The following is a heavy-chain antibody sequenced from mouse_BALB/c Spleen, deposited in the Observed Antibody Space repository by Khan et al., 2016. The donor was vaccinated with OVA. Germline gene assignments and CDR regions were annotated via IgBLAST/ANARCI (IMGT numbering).Heavy chain of an antibody. CDR3: ADHLAGSFDY. D-gene: IGHD1-2*01. J-gene: IGHJ3*01. CDR2: ISSCGGYT. Sequence: EVQLLETGGDLVKPCGSLKLSCAASGFSFSSYSMSWVRQTSDKSLEWVASISSCGGYTYYHDCLKGRFSISRDNAKNPLFLQMSDLKSEDTAMYDWADHLAGSFDYWGQGTLVTVSA. V-gene: IGHV5-6*01. CDR1: GFSFSSYS.